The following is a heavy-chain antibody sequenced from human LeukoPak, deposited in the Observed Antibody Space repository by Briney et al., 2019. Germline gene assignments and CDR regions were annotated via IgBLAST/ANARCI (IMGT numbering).Heavy chain of an antibody. J-gene: IGHJ4*02. D-gene: IGHD2-8*01. CDR3: ARDIVLMVYASPGGY. CDR1: GLTFSSHW. CDR2: ITNDGSST. Sequence: GGSLRLSCAASGLTFSSHWMHWVRQAPGKGLVWVSRITNDGSSTTYADSVKGRFTISRDNAKNSLYLQMNSLRAEDTAVYYCARDIVLMVYASPGGYWGQGTLVTVSS. V-gene: IGHV3-74*01.